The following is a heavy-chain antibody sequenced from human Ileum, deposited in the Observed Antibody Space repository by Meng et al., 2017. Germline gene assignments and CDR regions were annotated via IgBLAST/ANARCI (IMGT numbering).Heavy chain of an antibody. CDR3: ARSSLGWPFLPFDY. CDR2: IIPILGIA. CDR1: GGTFSSYT. Sequence: QVQLVQSGAEVKKPGSPVKVSCNASGGTFSSYTISWVRQAPGQGLEWMGRIIPILGIANYAQKFQGRVTITADKSTSTAYMELSSLRSEDTAVYYCARSSLGWPFLPFDYWGQGTLVTVSS. V-gene: IGHV1-69*02. J-gene: IGHJ4*02. D-gene: IGHD3-3*01.